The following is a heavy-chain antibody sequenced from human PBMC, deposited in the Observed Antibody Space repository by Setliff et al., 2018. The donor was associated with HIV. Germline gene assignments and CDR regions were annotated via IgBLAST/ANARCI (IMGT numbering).Heavy chain of an antibody. Sequence: ASVKVSCKASGFVFTNYAISWVRQAPGQGLEWMGWISPNYDYTNYAQKFQDRLTMTEDTSTDTAYMELSSLRSDDTAMYYCATDPGYSSTWYSESFQHWGQGTVVTVSS. D-gene: IGHD6-13*01. CDR3: ATDPGYSSTWYSESFQH. V-gene: IGHV1-18*01. CDR2: ISPNYDYT. CDR1: GFVFTNYA. J-gene: IGHJ1*01.